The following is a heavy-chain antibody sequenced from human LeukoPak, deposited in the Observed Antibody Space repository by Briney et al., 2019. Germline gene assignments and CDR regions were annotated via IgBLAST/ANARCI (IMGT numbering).Heavy chain of an antibody. Sequence: ASVKVSCKASGGTFSSYAISWVRQAPGQGLEWMGGIIPIFGTANYAQKFQGRVTITRDTSASTAYMELSSLRSEDTAVYYCARDSSGYYLDYWGQGTLVTVSS. CDR1: GGTFSSYA. V-gene: IGHV1-69*05. CDR2: IIPIFGTA. CDR3: ARDSSGYYLDY. J-gene: IGHJ4*02. D-gene: IGHD3-22*01.